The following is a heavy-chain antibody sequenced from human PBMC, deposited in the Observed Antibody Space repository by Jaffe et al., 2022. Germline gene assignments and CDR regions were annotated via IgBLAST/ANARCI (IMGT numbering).Heavy chain of an antibody. V-gene: IGHV4-59*01. D-gene: IGHD3-10*01. Sequence: QVQLQESGPGLVKPSETLSLTCTVSGGSISSYYWSWIRQPPGKGLEWIGYIYYSGSTNYNPSLKSRVTISVDTSKNQFSLKLSSVTAADTAVYYCARGAQLLWFGESSSRFDPWGQGTLVTVSS. CDR3: ARGAQLLWFGESSSRFDP. CDR1: GGSISSYY. J-gene: IGHJ5*02. CDR2: IYYSGST.